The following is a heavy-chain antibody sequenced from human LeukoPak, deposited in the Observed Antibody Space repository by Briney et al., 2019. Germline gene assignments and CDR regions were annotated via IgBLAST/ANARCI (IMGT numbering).Heavy chain of an antibody. V-gene: IGHV3-23*01. J-gene: IGHJ4*02. CDR1: GFTFSSYA. Sequence: GGSLRLSCAASGFTFSSYAMSWVRQAPGKGLEWVSGISESGITTYYADSAKGRFTISRDNSKNTLYLQINSLRAEDTAVYCCARRSSGWYWDYWGQGTPVTVSS. CDR3: ARRSSGWYWDY. D-gene: IGHD6-19*01. CDR2: ISESGITT.